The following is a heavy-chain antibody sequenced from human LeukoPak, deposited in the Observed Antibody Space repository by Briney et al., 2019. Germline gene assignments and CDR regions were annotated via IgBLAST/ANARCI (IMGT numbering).Heavy chain of an antibody. CDR1: GYSFTGYD. Sequence: ASVKVSCKASGYSFTGYDINWVRQATGQGLEWMGWMNPNNGNTGYAQRFQGRVTMTRDTATSTAYMELSSLKFEDTAVYYCARPTGRPSNYYSMDVWGKGTTAAVSS. CDR3: ARPTGRPSNYYSMDV. V-gene: IGHV1-8*01. CDR2: MNPNNGNT. J-gene: IGHJ6*03. D-gene: IGHD1-26*01.